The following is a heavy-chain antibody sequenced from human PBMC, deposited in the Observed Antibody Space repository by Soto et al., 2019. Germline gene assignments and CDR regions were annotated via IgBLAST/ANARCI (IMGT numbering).Heavy chain of an antibody. Sequence: GGSLRLSCAASGFTFSSYAMSWVRQAPGKGLEWVSAISGSGGSTYYADSVKGRFTISRDNSKNTLYLQMNSLRAEDTAVYYCASSPASYYDILTGYSPLDAFEIWGQGTMVTVSS. CDR2: ISGSGGST. D-gene: IGHD3-9*01. J-gene: IGHJ3*02. CDR3: ASSPASYYDILTGYSPLDAFEI. V-gene: IGHV3-23*01. CDR1: GFTFSSYA.